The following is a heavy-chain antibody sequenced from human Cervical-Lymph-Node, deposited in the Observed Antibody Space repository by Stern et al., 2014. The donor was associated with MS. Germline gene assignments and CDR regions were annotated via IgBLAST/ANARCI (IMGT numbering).Heavy chain of an antibody. V-gene: IGHV3-74*02. CDR1: GFTFSSYW. J-gene: IGHJ4*02. CDR2: INSVGSST. Sequence: EVQLEESGGGLVQPGGSLRRSCAASGFTFSSYWMHWVRQAPGQGLVGVSLINSVGSSTSSADSVKARFTIPRNNAKSTLYLQMNSLRAENPAVFYCAGAVPLTTPYWGQGTLFPVSS. D-gene: IGHD1-1*01. CDR3: AGAVPLTTPY.